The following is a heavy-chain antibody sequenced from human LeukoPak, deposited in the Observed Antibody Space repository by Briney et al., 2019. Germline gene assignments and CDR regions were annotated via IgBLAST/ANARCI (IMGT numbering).Heavy chain of an antibody. J-gene: IGHJ3*02. CDR3: ARGGGGWNDAYQNAFDI. CDR1: GGSFSGSY. CDR2: IIHSGST. V-gene: IGHV4-34*01. D-gene: IGHD1-1*01. Sequence: PSETLSLTCAVYGGSFSGSYWSWLRQSPGKGLEWIGEIIHSGSTTYNPSLKNRVTISIDTSKNQFSLKLSSVTAADPALDYCARGGGGWNDAYQNAFDIWDQGTMGTVSS.